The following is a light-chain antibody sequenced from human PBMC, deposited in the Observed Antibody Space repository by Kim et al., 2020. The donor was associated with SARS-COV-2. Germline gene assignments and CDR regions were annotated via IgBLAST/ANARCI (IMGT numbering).Light chain of an antibody. CDR2: GAS. CDR3: QQYGSSVYT. V-gene: IGKV3-20*01. J-gene: IGKJ2*01. Sequence: LSPGDRVTLSCRASHLVSADFLAWYRQKPGQTPRLLVYGASTRATDVPDRFSGSGSGTDFTLTISRLQPEDSAVYYCQQYGSSVYTFGQGTKLEIK. CDR1: HLVSADF.